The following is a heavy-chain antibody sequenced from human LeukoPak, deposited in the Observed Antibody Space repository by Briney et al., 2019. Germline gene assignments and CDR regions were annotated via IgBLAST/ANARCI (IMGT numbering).Heavy chain of an antibody. V-gene: IGHV3-21*01. D-gene: IGHD6-19*01. Sequence: GGSLRLSCVASGFTFSSYSMNWVRQAPGKGLEWVSSISSSSSYIYYADSVKGRFTISRDNAKNSLYLQMNSLRAEDTAVYYCARDRGIAVAGEFDYWGQGTLVTVSS. CDR3: ARDRGIAVAGEFDY. J-gene: IGHJ4*02. CDR2: ISSSSSYI. CDR1: GFTFSSYS.